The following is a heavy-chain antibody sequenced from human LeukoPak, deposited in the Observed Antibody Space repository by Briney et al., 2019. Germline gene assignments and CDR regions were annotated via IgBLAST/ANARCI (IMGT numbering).Heavy chain of an antibody. CDR2: INPNSGGT. V-gene: IGHV1-2*02. D-gene: IGHD3-22*01. CDR3: ASPFTYYDSSGYSLNWYFDL. J-gene: IGHJ2*01. CDR1: GYTFTGCY. Sequence: ASVKVSCKASGYTFTGCYMHWVRQAPGQGLEWMGWINPNSGGTNCAQKFQGRVTMTRDTSISTAYMELSRLRSDDTAVYYCASPFTYYDSSGYSLNWYFDLWGRGTLVTVSS.